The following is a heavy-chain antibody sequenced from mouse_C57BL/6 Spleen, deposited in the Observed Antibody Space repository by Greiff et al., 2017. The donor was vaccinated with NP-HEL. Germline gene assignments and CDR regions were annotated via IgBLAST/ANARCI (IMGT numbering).Heavy chain of an antibody. Sequence: VQLQQSDAELVKPGASVKISCKVSGYTFTDHTIHWMKQRPEQGLEWLGYIYPRDGSTKYNEKFKGKATLTADKSSSTAYMQLNSLTSEDSAVYFCARAMGYDGYYPAWFAYWGQGTLVTVSA. D-gene: IGHD2-3*01. CDR2: IYPRDGST. V-gene: IGHV1-78*01. J-gene: IGHJ3*01. CDR3: ARAMGYDGYYPAWFAY. CDR1: GYTFTDHT.